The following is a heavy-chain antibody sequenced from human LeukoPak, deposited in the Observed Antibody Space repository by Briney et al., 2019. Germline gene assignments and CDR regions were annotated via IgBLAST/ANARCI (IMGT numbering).Heavy chain of an antibody. CDR2: INPNSGGT. CDR1: GYTFTGYY. V-gene: IGHV1-2*02. D-gene: IGHD3-22*01. Sequence: ASVKVSCKASGYTFTGYYMHWVRQAPGQGLEWMGWINPNSGGTNFAQKFQGRVTMTRDTSISTVYMELGRLRSDDTAVYYCARDTGNYYDSSGFPDYWGQGTLVTVSS. J-gene: IGHJ4*02. CDR3: ARDTGNYYDSSGFPDY.